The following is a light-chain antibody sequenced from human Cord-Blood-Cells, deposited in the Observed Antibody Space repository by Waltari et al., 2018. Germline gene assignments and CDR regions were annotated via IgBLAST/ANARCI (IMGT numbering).Light chain of an antibody. V-gene: IGKV1D-8*02. J-gene: IGKJ1*01. CDR3: HQYYSFPPT. CDR2: AAS. CDR1: QGISRH. Sequence: AIWLPQSPSLLSASSGDRVTTSCRMRQGISRHLALYQQKPGKAPERLIYAASTLQSGVPSRVSGSGAGTDFTRTISCLQSEDFATYYCHQYYSFPPTCGQGSKVGIK.